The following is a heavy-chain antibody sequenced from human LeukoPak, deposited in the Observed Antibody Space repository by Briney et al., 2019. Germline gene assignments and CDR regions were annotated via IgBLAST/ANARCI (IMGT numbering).Heavy chain of an antibody. CDR1: GSTVSGSY. V-gene: IGHV3-53*01. CDR2: LYSVGTI. D-gene: IGHD6-19*01. J-gene: IGHJ3*01. CDR3: ARLVVDSHAFDV. Sequence: PGGSLRLSCAASGSTVSGSYMSWIRQAPGKGLEWVSILYSVGTIYYADSVKGRFTISRDNSENTLYLQMNSLRVEDAAVYYCARLVVDSHAFDVWGQGTMVTVSS.